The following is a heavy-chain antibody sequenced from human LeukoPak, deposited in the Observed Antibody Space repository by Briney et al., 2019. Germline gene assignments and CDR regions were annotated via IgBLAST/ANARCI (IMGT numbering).Heavy chain of an antibody. J-gene: IGHJ5*02. CDR1: GFTFSSYS. CDR3: ARDLLSSLGWFDP. D-gene: IGHD3-16*01. V-gene: IGHV3-21*01. Sequence: PGGSLRLSCAASGFTFSSYSMNWDRQAPGKGLEWVSSISSSSSYIYYADSVKGRFTISRDNAKNSLYLQMNSLRAEDTAVYYCARDLLSSLGWFDPWGQGTLVTVSS. CDR2: ISSSSSYI.